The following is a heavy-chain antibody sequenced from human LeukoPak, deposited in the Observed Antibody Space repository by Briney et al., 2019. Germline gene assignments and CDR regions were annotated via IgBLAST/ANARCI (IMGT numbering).Heavy chain of an antibody. CDR3: ARETSQKGAHYMDV. D-gene: IGHD3-16*01. CDR2: IYYSGST. V-gene: IGHV4-59*01. J-gene: IGHJ6*03. Sequence: SETLSLTCTVSGGSISSYYWSWIRQPPGKGLEWIGYIYYSGSTNYNPSLKSRVTISVHTSKNQFSLKPRSVTAADTAVYYCARETSQKGAHYMDVWGKGTTVTISS. CDR1: GGSISSYY.